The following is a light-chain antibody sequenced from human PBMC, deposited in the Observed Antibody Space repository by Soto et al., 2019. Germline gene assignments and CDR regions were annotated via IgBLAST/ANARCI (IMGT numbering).Light chain of an antibody. J-gene: IGKJ4*02. CDR3: QQSNVYPLT. V-gene: IGKV1D-16*01. Sequence: DVQMTQSPSSLSASVGDRVTITCRASQDINSWLAWYQQKPGQAPKSRIYAASGLQTGVPSRFSGSESGTDFTLTISSLQPEDSATYYCQQSNVYPLTFGGGTKVEIK. CDR2: AAS. CDR1: QDINSW.